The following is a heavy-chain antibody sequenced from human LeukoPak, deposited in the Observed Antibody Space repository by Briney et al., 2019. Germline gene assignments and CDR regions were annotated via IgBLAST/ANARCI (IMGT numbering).Heavy chain of an antibody. CDR1: GGSFSGYY. CDR3: ARGAGTVAGPFDC. V-gene: IGHV4-34*01. J-gene: IGHJ4*02. Sequence: SETLSLTCAVYGGSFSGYYWSWIRQPPGKGLEWIGEINHSGSTNYNPSLKSRVTISVDTSKNQFSLKLSSVTAADTTVYYCARGAGTVAGPFDCWGQGTLVTVSS. CDR2: INHSGST. D-gene: IGHD6-19*01.